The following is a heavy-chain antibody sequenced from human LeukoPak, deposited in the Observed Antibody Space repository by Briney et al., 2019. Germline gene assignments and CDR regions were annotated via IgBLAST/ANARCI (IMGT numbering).Heavy chain of an antibody. CDR2: ISYDGSNK. Sequence: PGGSLRLSCAASGFTFSSYGMHWVRQAPGKGLEWVAVISYDGSNKYYADSVKGRFTTSRDNSKNTLYLQMNSLRAEDTAVYYCAKDLLDGSGFSDYWGQGTLVTVSS. V-gene: IGHV3-30*18. J-gene: IGHJ4*02. CDR3: AKDLLDGSGFSDY. CDR1: GFTFSSYG. D-gene: IGHD3-10*01.